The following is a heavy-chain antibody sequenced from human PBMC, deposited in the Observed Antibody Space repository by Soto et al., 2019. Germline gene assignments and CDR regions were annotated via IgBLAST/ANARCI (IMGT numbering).Heavy chain of an antibody. CDR2: VSYDGGNK. Sequence: QVQLVESGGGVVQPGRSLRLSCAASGFTFSNYAMHWVRQAPGKGLEWVTVVSYDGGNKFYADSVKGRFTISRDNSKNPFIMKMNTRRGEDTAVYYCGRDDGSNPGGKGPLATVSS. CDR3: GRDDGSNP. J-gene: IGHJ5*02. V-gene: IGHV3-30-3*01. CDR1: GFTFSNYA. D-gene: IGHD3-10*01.